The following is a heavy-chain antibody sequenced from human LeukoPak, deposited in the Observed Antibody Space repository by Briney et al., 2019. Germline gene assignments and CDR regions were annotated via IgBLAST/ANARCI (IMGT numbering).Heavy chain of an antibody. CDR3: ARSPKRKYGSGSSYYMDV. Sequence: PSETLSLTCTVSGGSISSYYWSWIRQPAGKGLEWIGRIYTSGSTNYNPSLKSRVTMSVDTSKNQFSLKLSSMTAADTAVYYCARSPKRKYGSGSSYYMDVWGKGTTVTVSS. J-gene: IGHJ6*03. CDR2: IYTSGST. D-gene: IGHD3-10*01. V-gene: IGHV4-4*07. CDR1: GGSISSYY.